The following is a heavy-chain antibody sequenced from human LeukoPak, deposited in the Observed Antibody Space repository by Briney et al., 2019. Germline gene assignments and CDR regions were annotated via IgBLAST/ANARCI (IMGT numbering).Heavy chain of an antibody. CDR3: ARDRSRMI. V-gene: IGHV3-48*01. J-gene: IGHJ4*02. CDR2: ISSSGTTI. D-gene: IGHD2-2*01. CDR1: GFTFSSYS. Sequence: GGSLRLSCAASGFTFSSYSMNWVRQAPEKGLEWVSYISSSGTTIYYAGSVKGRFTISRDNAKNSLYLQMNSLRAEDTAVYYCARDRSRMIWGQGTLVTVSS.